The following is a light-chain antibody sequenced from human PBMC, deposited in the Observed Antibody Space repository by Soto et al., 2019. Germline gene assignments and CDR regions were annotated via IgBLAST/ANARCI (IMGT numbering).Light chain of an antibody. CDR2: SNN. V-gene: IGLV1-44*01. CDR1: FSNIGSNT. Sequence: QSVLTQSPSASGTPGQRVTISCSGSFSNIGSNTVNWYEQLPGTAPKLLIYSNNQRPSGVPDRISGTKSGTSASLAIRGLQSDDEADYYCAAWDDSLNGVVFGAGTKVTVL. J-gene: IGLJ2*01. CDR3: AAWDDSLNGVV.